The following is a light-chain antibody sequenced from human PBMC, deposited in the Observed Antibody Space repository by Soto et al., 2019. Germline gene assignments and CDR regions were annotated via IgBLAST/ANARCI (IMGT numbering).Light chain of an antibody. CDR1: QHISIN. V-gene: IGKV3-11*01. CDR2: DAF. CDR3: QQRSNWPGVT. Sequence: EIVLTQSPATLSLSPGERATLTCRASQHISINLAWYQQKPGQAPRLLIYDAFHRATGIPARFGGSGSGTDFTLNISSLEPEDFAVYYCQQRSNWPGVTFGPGTKVDIK. J-gene: IGKJ3*01.